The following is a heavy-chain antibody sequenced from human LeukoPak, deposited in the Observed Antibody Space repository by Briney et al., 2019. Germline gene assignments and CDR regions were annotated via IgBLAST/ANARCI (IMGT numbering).Heavy chain of an antibody. CDR2: ISSGGRYV. V-gene: IGHV3-21*01. J-gene: IGHJ4*02. Sequence: PGGSLRLSCAASGFSFSTYGMNWVRQAPGKGLEWVSSISSGGRYVYYADSVKGRFTISRDNAKNSLYLQMNSLRAEDTAVYYCTRDVRDEYSSGWYPIGYWGQGTLVTVSS. CDR3: TRDVRDEYSSGWYPIGY. D-gene: IGHD6-19*01. CDR1: GFSFSTYG.